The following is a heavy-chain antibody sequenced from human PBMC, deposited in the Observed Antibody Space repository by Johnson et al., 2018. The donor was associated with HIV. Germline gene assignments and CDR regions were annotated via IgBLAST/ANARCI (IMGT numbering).Heavy chain of an antibody. CDR2: ISYDGSNK. CDR1: GFTFSSYA. V-gene: IGHV3-30*04. D-gene: IGHD6-13*01. J-gene: IGHJ3*02. CDR3: AREIIAAADDI. Sequence: QVQLVESGGGLVQPGGSLRLSCAASGFTFSSYAMHWVRQAPGKGLEWVAVISYDGSNKYYADSVKGRFTISRDNAKNSLHLQMNSLRAEDTAVYYCAREIIAAADDIWGQGTMVTVSS.